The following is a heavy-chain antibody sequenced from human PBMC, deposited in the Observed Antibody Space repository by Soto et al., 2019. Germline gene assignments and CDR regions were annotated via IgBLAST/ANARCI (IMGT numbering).Heavy chain of an antibody. Sequence: QVQLVESGEGVVQPGRSLRLSCAASGFTFSRYGFHWVRQAPGKGLEWVAVIVSDGSNKYHADSVEGRFTISRDNSKDTLYLQMNSLRAEDTAVYYCARDDAFQNENGFDIWGQGTMVTVSS. CDR2: IVSDGSNK. CDR3: ARDDAFQNENGFDI. J-gene: IGHJ3*02. CDR1: GFTFSRYG. D-gene: IGHD1-1*01. V-gene: IGHV3-33*01.